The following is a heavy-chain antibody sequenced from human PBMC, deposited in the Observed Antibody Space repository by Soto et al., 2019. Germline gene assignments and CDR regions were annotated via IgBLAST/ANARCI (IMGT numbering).Heavy chain of an antibody. CDR2: ISAYNGNT. D-gene: IGHD6-19*01. CDR3: ARPGPGIAVAGTSLGAFDI. CDR1: GYTFTSYG. J-gene: IGHJ3*02. V-gene: IGHV1-18*01. Sequence: ASVKVSCKASGYTFTSYGISWVRQAPGQGLEWMGWISAYNGNTNYAQKLQGRVTMTTDTSTSTAYMELRSLRSDDTAVYYCARPGPGIAVAGTSLGAFDIWGQGTMVTVSS.